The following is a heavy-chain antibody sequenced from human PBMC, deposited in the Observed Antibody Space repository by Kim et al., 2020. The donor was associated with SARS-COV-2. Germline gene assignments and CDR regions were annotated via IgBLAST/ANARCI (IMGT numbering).Heavy chain of an antibody. Sequence: GGTNYAQRVQGSVTMTRDTSISTVYLEMTRLRSDDTAVYYCARSSLLDFDYWGQGTLVTVSS. CDR3: ARSSLLDFDY. V-gene: IGHV1-2*02. CDR2: GGT. J-gene: IGHJ4*02. D-gene: IGHD2-15*01.